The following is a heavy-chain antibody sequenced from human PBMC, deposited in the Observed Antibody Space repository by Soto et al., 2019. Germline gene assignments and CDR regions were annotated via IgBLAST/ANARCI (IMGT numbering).Heavy chain of an antibody. D-gene: IGHD3-10*01. CDR1: GFTFSKAW. CDR2: IKSKADGGTT. CDR3: TNSADYNYGMDV. Sequence: VQLVESGGGVVQPGRSLRLSCVASGFTFSKAWMSWVRQAPGKGLEWVGRIKSKADGGTTDYVAPVKGRFTISRDDSKNTVYLQMNSLKTEDTAVYYCTNSADYNYGMDVWGQGTAVTVSS. V-gene: IGHV3-15*01. J-gene: IGHJ6*02.